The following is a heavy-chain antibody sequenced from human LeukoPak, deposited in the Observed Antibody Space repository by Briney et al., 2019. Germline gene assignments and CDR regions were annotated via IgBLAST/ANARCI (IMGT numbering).Heavy chain of an antibody. Sequence: SGPTLVKPTQTLTLTCTFSGFSLSTSGVGVGWIRQPPGKALEWLALIYWNDDKRYSPSLRSRLTITKDTSKNQVVLTMTNMDPVDTATYYCALAYYYDSSGNYWAAFDIWGQGTMVTVSS. V-gene: IGHV2-5*01. J-gene: IGHJ3*02. CDR1: GFSLSTSGVG. D-gene: IGHD3-22*01. CDR3: ALAYYYDSSGNYWAAFDI. CDR2: IYWNDDK.